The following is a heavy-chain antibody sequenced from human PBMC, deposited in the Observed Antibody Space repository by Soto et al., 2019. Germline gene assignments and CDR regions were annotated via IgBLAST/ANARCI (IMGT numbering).Heavy chain of an antibody. V-gene: IGHV3-30-3*01. CDR2: ISYDGSNK. J-gene: IGHJ4*02. CDR3: ARDLDYYGSGSYYL. Sequence: QVQLVESGGGVVQPGRSLRLSCAASGFTFSSYAMHWVRQAPGKGLEWVAVISYDGSNKYYADSVKGRFTISRDNSKNTLYLQMNSLGAEDTAVYYCARDLDYYGSGSYYLWGQGTLVTVSS. CDR1: GFTFSSYA. D-gene: IGHD3-10*01.